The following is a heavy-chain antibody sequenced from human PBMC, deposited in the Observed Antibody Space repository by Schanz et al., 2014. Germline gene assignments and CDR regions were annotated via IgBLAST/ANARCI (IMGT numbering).Heavy chain of an antibody. CDR3: ARDTTWRLNL. V-gene: IGHV4-61*02. Sequence: QLQESGSGLMKPSQTLSLTCTVSGGSIRSGTYYWSWIRQPAGKALEWVGRVFPNGITNYNPSLKSRVTLSLDTSNYRFSTTLPSLAAADTAGYYCARDTTWRLNLWGRGTLVTVSS. CDR1: GGSIRSGTYY. D-gene: IGHD1-1*01. J-gene: IGHJ2*01. CDR2: VFPNGIT.